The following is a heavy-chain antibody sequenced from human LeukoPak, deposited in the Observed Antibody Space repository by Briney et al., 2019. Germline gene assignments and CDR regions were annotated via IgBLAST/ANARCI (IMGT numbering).Heavy chain of an antibody. V-gene: IGHV4-59*12. CDR3: ARDGVVVAVHFDS. CDR2: IHYTGST. D-gene: IGHD2-2*01. Sequence: SETLSLTCTVSGGSISSYYWSWIRQSPGKGLECIGYIHYTGSTNYNPSLKSRVTISVDTSKNQFSLNLNSVTAADTAVYYCARDGVVVAVHFDSWGQGILVTVSS. J-gene: IGHJ5*01. CDR1: GGSISSYY.